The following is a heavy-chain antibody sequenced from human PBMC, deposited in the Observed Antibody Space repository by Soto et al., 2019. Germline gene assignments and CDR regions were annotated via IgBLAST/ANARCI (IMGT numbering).Heavy chain of an antibody. CDR2: ISSSSSYI. V-gene: IGHV3-21*01. Sequence: GGSLRLSCAASGFTFSSYSMNWVRQAPGKGLEWVSSISSSSSYIYYADSVKGRFTISRDNAKNSLYLQMNSLRAEDTAVYYCARAGTNAPGDAFDIWGQGTMVTVSS. CDR3: ARAGTNAPGDAFDI. CDR1: GFTFSSYS. J-gene: IGHJ3*02. D-gene: IGHD2-8*01.